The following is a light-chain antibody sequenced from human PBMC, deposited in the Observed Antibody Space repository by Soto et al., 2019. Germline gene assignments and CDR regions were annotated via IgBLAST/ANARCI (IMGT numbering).Light chain of an antibody. CDR3: SSYTNTSTLV. V-gene: IGLV2-14*03. J-gene: IGLJ3*02. Sequence: QSALTQPASVSGSPGQSITISCTGTSSDVGAYNLVSWYQQHPGRAPKLFIFDVSDRPSGVSTRFSGSKSGNTASLTISGLQAEDEAFYYCSSYTNTSTLVFGGWTKLTVL. CDR1: SSDVGAYNL. CDR2: DVS.